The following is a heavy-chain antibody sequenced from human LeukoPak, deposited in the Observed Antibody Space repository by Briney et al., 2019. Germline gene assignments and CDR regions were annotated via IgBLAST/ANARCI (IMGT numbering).Heavy chain of an antibody. Sequence: SETLSLTCIVSGDSIRSDYWSCIRQPPGKGLEWIGRIYYTGSTNYNPSLRSRVTISVDTSKNQFSLKLSSVTAADTAVYYCARDSRYSGYVVLDYWGQGTLVTVSS. CDR1: GDSIRSDY. J-gene: IGHJ4*02. V-gene: IGHV4-59*01. CDR2: IYYTGST. D-gene: IGHD5-12*01. CDR3: ARDSRYSGYVVLDY.